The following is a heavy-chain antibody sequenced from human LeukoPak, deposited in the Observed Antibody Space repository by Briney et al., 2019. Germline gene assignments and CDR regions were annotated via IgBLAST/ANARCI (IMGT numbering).Heavy chain of an antibody. Sequence: EASVKVSCKASGGTFSSYAISWVRQAPGQGLEWMGGIIPIFGTANYAQKLQGRVTMTTDTSTSTAYMELRSLRSDDTAVYYCARDRVMIFEVADAFDIWGQGTMVTVSS. D-gene: IGHD3/OR15-3a*01. CDR2: IIPIFGTA. CDR1: GGTFSSYA. J-gene: IGHJ3*02. CDR3: ARDRVMIFEVADAFDI. V-gene: IGHV1-69*05.